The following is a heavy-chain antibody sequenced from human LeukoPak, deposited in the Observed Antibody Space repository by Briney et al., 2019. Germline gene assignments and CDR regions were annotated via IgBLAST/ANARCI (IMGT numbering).Heavy chain of an antibody. CDR3: AKDGYRYYYYYYYMDV. CDR2: ISYDGSNK. D-gene: IGHD5-12*01. V-gene: IGHV3-30*18. Sequence: GGSLRLSCAASGFTFSSYGMHWVRQAPGKGLEWVAVISYDGSNKYYADSVKGRFTISRDNSKNTLYLQMNSLRAEDTAVYYCAKDGYRYYYYYYYMDVWGKGTTVTVSS. J-gene: IGHJ6*03. CDR1: GFTFSSYG.